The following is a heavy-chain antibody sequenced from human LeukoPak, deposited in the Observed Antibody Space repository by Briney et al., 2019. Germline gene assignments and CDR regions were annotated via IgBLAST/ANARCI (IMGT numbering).Heavy chain of an antibody. CDR2: IYYSGST. Sequence: SETLSLTCTVSGGSISSYYWNWIRQPPGKGLEWIGDIYYSGSTNYNPSLKSRVTISVDTSKNQFSLKLSSVTAADTAVYYCARDRDYYDSSGYYYYYYGMDVWGQGTTVTVSS. CDR1: GGSISSYY. J-gene: IGHJ6*02. D-gene: IGHD3-22*01. V-gene: IGHV4-59*01. CDR3: ARDRDYYDSSGYYYYYYGMDV.